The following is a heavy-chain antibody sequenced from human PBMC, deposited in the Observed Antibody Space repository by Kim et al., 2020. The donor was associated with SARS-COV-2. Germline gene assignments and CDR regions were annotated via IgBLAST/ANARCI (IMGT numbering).Heavy chain of an antibody. CDR3: ARTSRYYDSSGYSRAGWFDP. V-gene: IGHV1-18*04. D-gene: IGHD3-22*01. Sequence: ASVKVSCKASGYTFTSYGIGWVRQAPGQGLEWMGWISAYNGNTNYAQKLQGRVTMTTDTSTSTAYMELRSLRSDDTAVYYCARTSRYYDSSGYSRAGWFDPWGQGTLVTVSS. CDR2: ISAYNGNT. J-gene: IGHJ5*02. CDR1: GYTFTSYG.